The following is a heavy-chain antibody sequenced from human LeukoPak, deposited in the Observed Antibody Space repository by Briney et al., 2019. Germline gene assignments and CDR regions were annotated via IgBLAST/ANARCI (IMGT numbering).Heavy chain of an antibody. J-gene: IGHJ4*02. V-gene: IGHV3-23*01. CDR1: GFTFSSYA. CDR3: AKYLSGVGYYYDSSGSDYFDY. D-gene: IGHD3-22*01. Sequence: GGSLRLSCAASGFTFSSYAMSWVRQAPGKGLEWVSAISGSGGSTYNADSVKGRFTISRDNSKNTLYLQMNSLRAEDTAVYYCAKYLSGVGYYYDSSGSDYFDYWGQGTLVTVSS. CDR2: ISGSGGST.